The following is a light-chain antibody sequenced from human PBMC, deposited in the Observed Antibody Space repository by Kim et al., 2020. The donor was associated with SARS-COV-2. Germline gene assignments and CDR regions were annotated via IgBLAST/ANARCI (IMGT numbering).Light chain of an antibody. J-gene: IGLJ3*02. CDR1: NIGGKS. CDR3: QVWDSSSDHPV. CDR2: YDT. Sequence: SYELTQPPSVSVAPGKTARMTCGGNNIGGKSVHWYRQKPGQAPALVIFYDTDRPSGIPERMSGSNSGNTATLTFSWVEAGDEADYYCQVWDSSSDHPVFGGGTQLTVL. V-gene: IGLV3-21*04.